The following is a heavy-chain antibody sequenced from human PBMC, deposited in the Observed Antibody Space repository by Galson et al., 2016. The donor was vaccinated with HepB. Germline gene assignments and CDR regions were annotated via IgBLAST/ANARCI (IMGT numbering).Heavy chain of an antibody. CDR2: ISSSSSTI. CDR3: ATRYNYGNYYYYGMDV. J-gene: IGHJ6*02. Sequence: SLRLSCATSGFTFSTYSMNWVRQAPGKGLEWVSYISSSSSTIYYADSVKGRFTISGDNAKNSLYLQMNSPRDEDTAVYYCATRYNYGNYYYYGMDVWGQGTTVTVSS. V-gene: IGHV3-48*02. D-gene: IGHD5-24*01. CDR1: GFTFSTYS.